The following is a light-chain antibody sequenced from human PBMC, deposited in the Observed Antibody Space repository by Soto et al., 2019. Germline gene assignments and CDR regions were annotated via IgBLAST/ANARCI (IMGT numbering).Light chain of an antibody. CDR3: ATWDSSLSAGV. CDR1: STNIGNNY. CDR2: DNT. J-gene: IGLJ2*01. V-gene: IGLV1-51*01. Sequence: QSVLTQPPSVSGAPGQKVTISCSGSSTNIGNNYVSWYQHLPGTAPKLLIYDNTERPSGIPDRFSGSKSGTSATLGITGLQTGDEADYYCATWDSSLSAGVFGGGIKLTVL.